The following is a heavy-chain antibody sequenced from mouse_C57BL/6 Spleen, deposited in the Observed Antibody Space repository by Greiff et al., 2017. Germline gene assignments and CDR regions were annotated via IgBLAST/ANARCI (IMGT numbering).Heavy chain of an antibody. Sequence: VQLQQPGAELVKPGASVKMSCKASGYTFTSYWITWVKQRPGQGLGWIGDIYPGSGSTNYNEKFKSKATLTVDTSSSTAYMQLSSLTSEDSAVYYCARRGLNYYGSSSFAYWGQGTLVTVSA. V-gene: IGHV1-55*01. CDR2: IYPGSGST. CDR1: GYTFTSYW. J-gene: IGHJ3*01. CDR3: ARRGLNYYGSSSFAY. D-gene: IGHD1-1*01.